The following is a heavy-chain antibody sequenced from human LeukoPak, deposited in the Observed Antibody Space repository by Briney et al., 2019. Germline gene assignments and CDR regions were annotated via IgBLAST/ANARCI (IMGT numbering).Heavy chain of an antibody. CDR3: ARDRTIFGVVIGY. V-gene: IGHV1-2*02. CDR2: INPNSGGT. CDR1: GYTFTVYY. D-gene: IGHD3-3*01. J-gene: IGHJ4*02. Sequence: ASVKVSCKASGYTFTVYYMHWVRQAPGQGLEWMGWINPNSGGTNYAQKFQGRVTMTRDTSISTAYMELSRLRSDDTAVYYCARDRTIFGVVIGYWGQGTLVTVSS.